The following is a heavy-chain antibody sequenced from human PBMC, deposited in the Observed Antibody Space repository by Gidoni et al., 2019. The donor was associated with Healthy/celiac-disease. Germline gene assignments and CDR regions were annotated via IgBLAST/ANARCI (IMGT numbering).Heavy chain of an antibody. J-gene: IGHJ3*02. CDR2: IWYDGSNK. D-gene: IGHD5-12*01. V-gene: IGHV3-33*01. CDR1: GFTFSSYG. CDR3: ARETPALRWLQSVDAFDI. Sequence: QVHLVDSGRGVVQPGGSLRLPCAASGFTFSSYGMHWVRQAPGTGLEWVAVIWYDGSNKYYADAVKGRFTISRDNSKNTLYLQMNSLRAEDTAVYYCARETPALRWLQSVDAFDIWGQGTMVTVSS.